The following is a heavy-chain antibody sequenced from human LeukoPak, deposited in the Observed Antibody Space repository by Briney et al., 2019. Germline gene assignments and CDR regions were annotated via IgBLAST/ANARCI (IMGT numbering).Heavy chain of an antibody. Sequence: PSETLSLTCAVYGGSFSGYYWSWIRQPPGKGLEWIGEINHSGSTNYNPSLKSRVTISVDTSKNQFSLKLSSVTAADTAVYYCAREGIAVRTGDYWGQGTLVTVSS. CDR3: AREGIAVRTGDY. V-gene: IGHV4-34*01. J-gene: IGHJ4*02. D-gene: IGHD6-19*01. CDR2: INHSGST. CDR1: GGSFSGYY.